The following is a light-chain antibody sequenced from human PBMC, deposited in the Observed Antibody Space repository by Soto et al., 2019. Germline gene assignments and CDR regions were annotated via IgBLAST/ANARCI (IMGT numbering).Light chain of an antibody. Sequence: QAVVTQEPSFSVSPGGTVTLTCALSSGSVSTSHCPSWYQQTPGQAPRTLIYSTSARSSGVPDRFSGSILGNEAALTITGAQADDESDYYCVLYMGGADRVFGGGTKLTVL. CDR3: VLYMGGADRV. V-gene: IGLV8-61*01. CDR2: STS. J-gene: IGLJ3*02. CDR1: SGSVSTSHC.